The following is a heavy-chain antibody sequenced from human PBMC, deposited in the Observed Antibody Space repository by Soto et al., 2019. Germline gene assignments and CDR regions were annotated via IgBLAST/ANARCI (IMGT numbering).Heavy chain of an antibody. D-gene: IGHD4-17*01. J-gene: IGHJ4*02. CDR1: GGSISSSSSY. CDR3: ARHRPATVTTYYFDY. CDR2: IYYSGST. V-gene: IGHV4-39*01. Sequence: LETLSLTCTVSGGSISSSSSYWGWIRQPPGKGLEWIGTIYYSGSTYYNPSLKSRVTISVDTSKKQFSLKLTSVTAADTAVYYCARHRPATVTTYYFDYWGQGTLVTVS.